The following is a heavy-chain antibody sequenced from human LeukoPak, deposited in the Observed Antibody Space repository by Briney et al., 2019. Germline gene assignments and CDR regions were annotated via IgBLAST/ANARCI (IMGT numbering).Heavy chain of an antibody. Sequence: SETLSLTCTVSGGSISSSTYYWGWIRQPPGKGLEWIGSIYYSGSTFNNPSLKSRVTMSVDTSKNQFSLKLSSVTAADTAVYYCARHSTFGRIILSLIDYWGQGTLVTVSS. V-gene: IGHV4-39*01. CDR1: GGSISSSTYY. CDR2: IYYSGST. CDR3: ARHSTFGRIILSLIDY. J-gene: IGHJ4*02. D-gene: IGHD3-16*01.